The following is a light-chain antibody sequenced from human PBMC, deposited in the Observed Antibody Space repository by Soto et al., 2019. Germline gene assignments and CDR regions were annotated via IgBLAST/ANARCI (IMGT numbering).Light chain of an antibody. CDR1: QSLSSY. J-gene: IGKJ4*01. CDR2: DAS. Sequence: EIVLTQSPATLSLSPGERATLSCRASQSLSSYLAWYQQRRGQAPRLLIYDASRRATGIPARFSGRGSGTDFTPSISSLEPEDFAVSYCQQRSDWPLTFGGGTKVEIK. V-gene: IGKV3-11*01. CDR3: QQRSDWPLT.